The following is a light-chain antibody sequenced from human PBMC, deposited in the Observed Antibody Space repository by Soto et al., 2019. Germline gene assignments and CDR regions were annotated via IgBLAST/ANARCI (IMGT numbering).Light chain of an antibody. CDR2: DAS. Sequence: AIRMTQSPSSFSASTGDRVTNTCRASQGISNSLAWYQQKPGKAPNLLIYDASTLQSGVPSRFSGSGSGTEFTLTIGSLQSEDFATYYCQQYYNYPLTFGGGTKVDIK. CDR1: QGISNS. CDR3: QQYYNYPLT. J-gene: IGKJ4*01. V-gene: IGKV1-8*01.